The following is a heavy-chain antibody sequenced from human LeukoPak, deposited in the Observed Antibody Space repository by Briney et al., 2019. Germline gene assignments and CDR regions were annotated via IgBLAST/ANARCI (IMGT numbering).Heavy chain of an antibody. D-gene: IGHD6-25*01. CDR1: GGSFSGYY. CDR3: ARVYLWQRTPVRFDP. V-gene: IGHV4-34*01. CDR2: INHSGST. Sequence: PSETLSLTCAVYGGSFSGYYWSWIRQPPGKGLEWIGEINHSGSTNYNPSLKSRVTISVDTSKNQFSLKLSSVTAADTAVYYCARVYLWQRTPVRFDPWGQGTLVTVSS. J-gene: IGHJ5*02.